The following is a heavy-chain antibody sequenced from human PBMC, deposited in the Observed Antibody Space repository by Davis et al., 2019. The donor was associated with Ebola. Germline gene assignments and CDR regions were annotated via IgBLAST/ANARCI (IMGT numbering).Heavy chain of an antibody. CDR1: GGSFSGYY. V-gene: IGHV4-34*01. D-gene: IGHD3-10*01. J-gene: IGHJ4*02. CDR2: INHSGST. Sequence: PSETLSLTCAVYGGSFSGYYWSWIRQPPGKGLEWIGEINHSGSTNYNPSLKSRVTISVDTSKNQFSLKLSSVTAADTAVYYCARDVSGSYHSPFDYWGQGTLVTVSS. CDR3: ARDVSGSYHSPFDY.